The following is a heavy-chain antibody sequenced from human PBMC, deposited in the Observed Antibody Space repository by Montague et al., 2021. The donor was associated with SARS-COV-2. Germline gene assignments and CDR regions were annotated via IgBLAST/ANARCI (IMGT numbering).Heavy chain of an antibody. D-gene: IGHD3-22*01. CDR2: IYYSGST. V-gene: IGHV4-39*01. Sequence: SETLSLTCTVSGGSISSSYYYWGWICQPPGQGLEWIGSIYYSGSTYYNLSLKSRVTIFVDTSKNQFSLKLSSVTAAATAVYYCASPTYYYDSSGSDAFDIWGQGTMVTVSS. CDR1: GGSISSSYYY. J-gene: IGHJ3*02. CDR3: ASPTYYYDSSGSDAFDI.